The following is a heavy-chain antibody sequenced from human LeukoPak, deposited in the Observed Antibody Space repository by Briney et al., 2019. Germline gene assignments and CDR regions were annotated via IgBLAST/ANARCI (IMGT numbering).Heavy chain of an antibody. CDR2: IYHRGST. CDR3: ARVVYCSGGSCPPIDY. CDR1: GYSISSGYY. J-gene: IGHJ4*02. D-gene: IGHD2-15*01. V-gene: IGHV4-38-2*02. Sequence: PSETLSLTCTVSGYSISSGYYWGWIRQPPGKGLEWIGIIYHRGSTYYNPSLKSRVTISVDTSKNQFSLKLSSVTAADTAVYYCARVVYCSGGSCPPIDYWGQGTLVTVSS.